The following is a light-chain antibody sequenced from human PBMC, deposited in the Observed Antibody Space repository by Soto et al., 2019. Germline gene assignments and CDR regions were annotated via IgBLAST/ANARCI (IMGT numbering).Light chain of an antibody. J-gene: IGLJ3*02. Sequence: QSVLTQPASVSGSPGQSITISCTGTSSDIGTFNYVSWYQQHPGKAPKLIIYEVTNRPSGVSDRFSGSKSGNTASLNISGLQPDDEADYYCSSYTSSSTLGVFGGGTKLTVL. CDR1: SSDIGTFNY. CDR2: EVT. CDR3: SSYTSSSTLGV. V-gene: IGLV2-14*01.